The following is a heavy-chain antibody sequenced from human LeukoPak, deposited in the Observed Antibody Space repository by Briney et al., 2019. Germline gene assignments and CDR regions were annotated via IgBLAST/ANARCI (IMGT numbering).Heavy chain of an antibody. CDR2: ISYDGSNK. J-gene: IGHJ4*02. CDR3: AKEGIPLDTAMVKGFDY. V-gene: IGHV3-30*18. D-gene: IGHD5-18*01. CDR1: GFTFSSYG. Sequence: GGSLRLSCAASGFTFSSYGMHWVRQAPGKGLEWVAVISYDGSNKYYADSVKGRFTISRDNSKNTLYLQMNSLRAEDTAVYYCAKEGIPLDTAMVKGFDYWGQGTLVTVSS.